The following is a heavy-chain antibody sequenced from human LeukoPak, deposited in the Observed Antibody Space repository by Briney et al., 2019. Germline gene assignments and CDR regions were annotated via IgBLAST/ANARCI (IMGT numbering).Heavy chain of an antibody. D-gene: IGHD2-2*01. CDR1: GGTFSSYA. CDR3: ARRRSTSCPRDAFDI. Sequence: ASVKVSCKASGGTFSSYAISWVRQAPGQGLEWMGRIIPILGIANYAQKFQGRVTITADKSTSTAYMELSSLRSEDTAVYYCARRRSTSCPRDAFDIWGQGTMVTVSS. V-gene: IGHV1-69*04. J-gene: IGHJ3*02. CDR2: IIPILGIA.